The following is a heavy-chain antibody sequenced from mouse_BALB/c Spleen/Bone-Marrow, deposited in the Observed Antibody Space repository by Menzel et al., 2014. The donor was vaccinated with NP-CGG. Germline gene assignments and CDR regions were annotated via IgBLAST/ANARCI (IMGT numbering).Heavy chain of an antibody. Sequence: VQLQQSGTDLVRPGASVKLSCKASGYTFTSYWINWVKQRPGQGLEWIGSIYPSDSYTNYNQKFKDKATLTVDKSSSTAYMHLSSPTSEDSAVYYCTRDDGGFAYWGQGTLVTVSA. J-gene: IGHJ3*01. CDR3: TRDDGGFAY. CDR2: IYPSDSYT. CDR1: GYTFTSYW. V-gene: IGHV1-69*02. D-gene: IGHD1-1*02.